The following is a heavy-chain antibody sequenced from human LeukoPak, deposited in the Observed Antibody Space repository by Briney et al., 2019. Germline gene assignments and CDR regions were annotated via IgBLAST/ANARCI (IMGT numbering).Heavy chain of an antibody. CDR3: AKGSSAVRPYFFDY. J-gene: IGHJ4*02. CDR1: GFTFSSYG. CDR2: IWYDGSNK. D-gene: IGHD6-6*01. V-gene: IGHV3-33*06. Sequence: GRSLRLSCAASGFTFSSYGMHWVRQAPGKGLEWVAVIWYDGSNKYYADSVKGRFTISRDNSKNTLYLQMNSLRAEDTTVYYCAKGSSAVRPYFFDYWGQGILVTVSS.